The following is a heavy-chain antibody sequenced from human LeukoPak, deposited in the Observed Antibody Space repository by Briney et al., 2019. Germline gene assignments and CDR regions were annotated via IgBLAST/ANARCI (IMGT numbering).Heavy chain of an antibody. CDR2: INPNSGGT. V-gene: IGHV1-2*06. Sequence: GASVKVSCKASGYTFTGYYMHWVRQAPGQGLEWMGRINPNSGGTNYAQKFQGRVTMTRDTSISTAHMELSRLRSDDTAVYYCAREGWWVRGVIIPFDYWGQGTLVTVSS. CDR3: AREGWWVRGVIIPFDY. J-gene: IGHJ4*02. CDR1: GYTFTGYY. D-gene: IGHD3-10*01.